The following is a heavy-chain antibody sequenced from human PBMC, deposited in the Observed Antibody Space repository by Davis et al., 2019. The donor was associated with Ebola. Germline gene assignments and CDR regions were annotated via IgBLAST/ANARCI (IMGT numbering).Heavy chain of an antibody. D-gene: IGHD1-14*01. V-gene: IGHV4-34*01. CDR1: GGSFSGYY. J-gene: IGHJ4*02. CDR2: INHSGST. Sequence: GSLRLSCAVYGGSFSGYYWSWIRQPPGKGLEWIGEINHSGSTNYNPSLKSRVTISVDKSKNQFSLKLSSVTAADTAVYYCARDPADRVFDYWGQGTLVTVSS. CDR3: ARDPADRVFDY.